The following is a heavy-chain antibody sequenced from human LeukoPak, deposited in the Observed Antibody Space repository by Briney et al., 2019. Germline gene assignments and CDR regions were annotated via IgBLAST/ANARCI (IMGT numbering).Heavy chain of an antibody. V-gene: IGHV4-30-4*01. CDR1: GGSISSGDYY. J-gene: IGHJ3*02. Sequence: SETLSLTCTVSGGSISSGDYYWSWIRQPPGKGLEWIGYIYYSGSTYYNPSLKSRVTISVDTSKNQFSLKLSSVTAADTAVYYCARTMIVGSHDAFDTWGQGTMVTVSS. CDR2: IYYSGST. CDR3: ARTMIVGSHDAFDT. D-gene: IGHD3-22*01.